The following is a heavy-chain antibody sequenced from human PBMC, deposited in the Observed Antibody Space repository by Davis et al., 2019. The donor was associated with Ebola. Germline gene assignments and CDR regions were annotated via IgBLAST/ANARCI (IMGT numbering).Heavy chain of an antibody. CDR1: GFTFSTYS. CDR3: ARVSTSSGSFYYYMDV. Sequence: GGSLRLSCAASGFTFSTYSMNWVRQAPGKGLEWVSSTSSSSDYIYYADSVKGRFTISKDNAKKSLYLQMNSLRAEDTAVYYCARVSTSSGSFYYYMDVWGKGTTVTVSS. J-gene: IGHJ6*03. V-gene: IGHV3-21*01. CDR2: TSSSSDYI. D-gene: IGHD6-6*01.